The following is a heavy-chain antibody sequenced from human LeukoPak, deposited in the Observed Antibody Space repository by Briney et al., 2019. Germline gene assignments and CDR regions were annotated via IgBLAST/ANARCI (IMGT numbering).Heavy chain of an antibody. CDR1: GFTFSTYW. CDR2: IKQDGSEK. CDR3: ARGHYYFDY. J-gene: IGHJ4*02. Sequence: PGGSLRLSCAASGFTFSTYWMSWARQAPGKGMEWVANIKQDGSEKYYVDSVKGRFTISRDNAKNSVYLQMNSLRGEDTAVYYCARGHYYFDYWGQGTLVAVSS. V-gene: IGHV3-7*04.